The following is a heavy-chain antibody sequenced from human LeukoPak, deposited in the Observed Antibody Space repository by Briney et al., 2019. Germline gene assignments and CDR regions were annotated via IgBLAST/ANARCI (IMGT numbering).Heavy chain of an antibody. CDR3: ARRDTGDVSSGCFDY. V-gene: IGHV4-34*01. D-gene: IGHD3-22*01. Sequence: PSETLSLTCAVYGGSFSGYYWSWIRQPPGKGLEWIGEINHSGSTNYNPSLKSRVTISVDTSKNQFSLKLSSVTAADTAVYYCARRDTGDVSSGCFDYWGQGTLVTVSS. J-gene: IGHJ4*02. CDR2: INHSGST. CDR1: GGSFSGYY.